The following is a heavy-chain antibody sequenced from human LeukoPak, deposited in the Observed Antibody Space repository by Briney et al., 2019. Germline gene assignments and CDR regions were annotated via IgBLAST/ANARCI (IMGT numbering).Heavy chain of an antibody. D-gene: IGHD3-10*01. V-gene: IGHV4-39*01. CDR2: IYYSGST. CDR3: VRHEQLLGASFDP. Sequence: SETLSLTCTVSGGSISRGSYPWGWIRQSPGKGLEWIGSIYYSGSTYYNPSLKSRVSISIDTSKIHFSLKLSSVTAADTAVYYCVRHEQLLGASFDPWGQGTLVTVSS. CDR1: GGSISRGSYP. J-gene: IGHJ5*02.